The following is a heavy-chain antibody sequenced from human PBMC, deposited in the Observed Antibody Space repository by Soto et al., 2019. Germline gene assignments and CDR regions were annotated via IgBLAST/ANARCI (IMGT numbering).Heavy chain of an antibody. CDR1: GFTFSSYS. CDR3: ARDGRTPSPSYYFDY. CDR2: ISSSSSYI. J-gene: IGHJ4*02. D-gene: IGHD2-2*01. V-gene: IGHV3-21*01. Sequence: KPGGSLRLSCAASGFTFSSYSMNWVRQAPGKGLEWVSSISSSSSYIYYADSVKGRFTITRDNAKNSLYLQMNSLRAEDTAVYYCARDGRTPSPSYYFDYWGQGTLVTVSS.